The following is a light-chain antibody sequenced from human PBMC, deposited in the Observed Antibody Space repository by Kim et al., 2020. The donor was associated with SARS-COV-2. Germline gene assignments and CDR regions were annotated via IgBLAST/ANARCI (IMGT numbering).Light chain of an antibody. V-gene: IGLV10-54*01. CDR3: SAWDSSLSAWV. CDR2: RNN. Sequence: RRTATLTCTGNSNNVGNQGAAWLQQHQGHPPKLRSYRNNNRPSGISERLSASRSGDTASLTITGRQPEDEADYYCSAWDSSLSAWVFGGGTQLTVL. CDR1: SNNVGNQG. J-gene: IGLJ3*02.